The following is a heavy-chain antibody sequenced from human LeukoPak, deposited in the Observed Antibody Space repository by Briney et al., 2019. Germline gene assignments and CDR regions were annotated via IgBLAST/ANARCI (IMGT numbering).Heavy chain of an antibody. Sequence: ASVKVSCKASGYTFTSYYMHWVRQAPGQGLEWMGIINPSGGGTSYAQKFQGRVTMTRDTSTSTVYMELSSLRSEDTAVYYCARDIAAAGPFDYWGQGTLVTVSS. CDR2: INPSGGGT. V-gene: IGHV1-46*01. CDR3: ARDIAAAGPFDY. J-gene: IGHJ4*02. CDR1: GYTFTSYY. D-gene: IGHD6-13*01.